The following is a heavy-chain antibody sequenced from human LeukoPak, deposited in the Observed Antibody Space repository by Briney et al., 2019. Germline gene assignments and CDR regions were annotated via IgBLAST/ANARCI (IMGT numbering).Heavy chain of an antibody. CDR3: ARVFIVEGYAFDI. CDR2: IYSGGTT. D-gene: IGHD1-26*01. V-gene: IGHV3-66*01. CDR1: GFTVSTNY. Sequence: HPGGSLRLSCAASGFTVSTNYMSWVRQAPGKGLEWVSDIYSGGTTYYADSVKGRFTISRDNAKNSLYLQMNSLRAEDTAVYYCARVFIVEGYAFDIWGQGTMVTVSS. J-gene: IGHJ3*02.